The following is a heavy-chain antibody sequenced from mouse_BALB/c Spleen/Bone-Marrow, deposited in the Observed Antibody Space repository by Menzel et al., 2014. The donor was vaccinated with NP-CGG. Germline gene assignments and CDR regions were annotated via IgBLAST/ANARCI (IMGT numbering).Heavy chain of an antibody. D-gene: IGHD1-1*01. J-gene: IGHJ3*01. V-gene: IGHV5-4*02. Sequence: EVKVVESGGGLVKPGGSLKLSCAASGFTFXDYYMYWVRQTPEKRLEWVATTSDGGNYTYYPDSVKGRFTISRDNAKNNLYLQMSSLKSEDTAMYYCANYYGSTWFAYWGQETLVTVSA. CDR2: TSDGGNYT. CDR3: ANYYGSTWFAY. CDR1: GFTFXDYY.